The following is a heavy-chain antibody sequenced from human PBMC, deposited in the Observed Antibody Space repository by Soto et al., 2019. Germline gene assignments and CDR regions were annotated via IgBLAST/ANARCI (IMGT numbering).Heavy chain of an antibody. CDR1: GFSLSTSGVG. CDR3: AHSRILRRAAGCSITSFAY. V-gene: IGHV2-5*02. Sequence: QITLKESGPTLVKPTQTLTLTCTFSGFSLSTSGVGVGWIRQPPGKALEWLALIYWDDDKRYSPSLKSRLTNTKDHSKNQVVLTMTKLDPVDTATYYCAHSRILRRAAGCSITSFAYWGQGTLVTVSS. D-gene: IGHD3-3*02. CDR2: IYWDDDK. J-gene: IGHJ4*02.